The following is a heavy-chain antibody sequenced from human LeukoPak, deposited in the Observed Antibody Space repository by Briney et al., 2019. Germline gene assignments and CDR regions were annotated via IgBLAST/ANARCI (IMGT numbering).Heavy chain of an antibody. Sequence: ASVTVSCEASGYTFTGYYMHWVRQAPGQGLEWIGWINTNSDGTNYAQKFQGRVAMTGDTSISTAYMELSRLRSDDTAVYYCARGDYDSGYFDYWGQGTLVTVSS. V-gene: IGHV1-2*02. CDR1: GYTFTGYY. D-gene: IGHD3-16*01. J-gene: IGHJ4*02. CDR3: ARGDYDSGYFDY. CDR2: INTNSDGT.